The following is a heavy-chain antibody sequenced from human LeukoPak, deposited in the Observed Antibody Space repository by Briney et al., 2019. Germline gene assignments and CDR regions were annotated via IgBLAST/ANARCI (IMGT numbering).Heavy chain of an antibody. Sequence: LPGGSLRLSCAASGFTFSSYSMSWVRQAPGKGLEWVSATSGSGGSTYYADSVKGRFTISRDNSKNTLYLQMNSLRAEDTAVYYCAKDLLNYDSPRAYFDYWGQGTLVTASS. CDR2: TSGSGGST. J-gene: IGHJ4*02. V-gene: IGHV3-23*01. CDR3: AKDLLNYDSPRAYFDY. D-gene: IGHD3-22*01. CDR1: GFTFSSYS.